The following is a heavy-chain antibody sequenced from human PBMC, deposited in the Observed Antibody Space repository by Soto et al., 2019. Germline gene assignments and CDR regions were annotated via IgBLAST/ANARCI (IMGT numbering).Heavy chain of an antibody. V-gene: IGHV3-66*01. Sequence: EVQVVESEGGLVQPGGSLRLSCAASGFAVSDNYMSWVRQAPGKGLEWVSFIYSDGSTYYADSVKGRFTISRDNSENTVSLQMTSLRVDDTALYYCAREWRNYFDSWGRGTLVTVSS. D-gene: IGHD3-3*01. J-gene: IGHJ4*02. CDR1: GFAVSDNY. CDR3: AREWRNYFDS. CDR2: IYSDGST.